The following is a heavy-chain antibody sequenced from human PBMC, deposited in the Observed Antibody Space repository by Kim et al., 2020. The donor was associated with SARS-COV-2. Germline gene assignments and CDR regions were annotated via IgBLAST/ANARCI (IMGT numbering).Heavy chain of an antibody. J-gene: IGHJ4*02. V-gene: IGHV3-30*01. Sequence: ADSVKCRFTITRDNSKNTLYMQMNSLRAEDTAVYYCARAIYDSSGYYLGYWGQGTLVTVSS. CDR3: ARAIYDSSGYYLGY. D-gene: IGHD3-22*01.